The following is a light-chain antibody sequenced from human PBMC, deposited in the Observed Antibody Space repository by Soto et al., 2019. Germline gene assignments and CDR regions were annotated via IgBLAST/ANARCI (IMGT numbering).Light chain of an antibody. CDR3: SSYISSSTLV. Sequence: SVRAQPASVSGPPGQSITISCTGTSSDVGAYNYVSWYQQHPGKAPKLMIYEVSNRPSGVSNRFSGSKSGNTASLTISGLQAEDEADYYCSSYISSSTLVFGTGTKVTVL. CDR2: EVS. J-gene: IGLJ1*01. V-gene: IGLV2-14*01. CDR1: SSDVGAYNY.